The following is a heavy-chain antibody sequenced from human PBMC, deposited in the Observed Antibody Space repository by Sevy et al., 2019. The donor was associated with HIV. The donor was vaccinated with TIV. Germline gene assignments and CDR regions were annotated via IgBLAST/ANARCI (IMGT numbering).Heavy chain of an antibody. CDR3: AGRKVGDFWSGSLRGPWAGGPLFDY. J-gene: IGHJ4*02. D-gene: IGHD3-3*01. Sequence: GGSLRLSCAASGITFSSYAVTWVRQAPGKGLEWVSSISHTGDNIYYADSVRGRFTISRDNSKSILFLKMSSLRAEDTAVYYCAGRKVGDFWSGSLRGPWAGGPLFDYWGQGTLVTVSS. V-gene: IGHV3-23*01. CDR2: ISHTGDNI. CDR1: GITFSSYA.